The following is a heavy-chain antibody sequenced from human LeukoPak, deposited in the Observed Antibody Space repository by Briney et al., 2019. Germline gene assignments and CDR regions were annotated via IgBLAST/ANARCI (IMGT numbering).Heavy chain of an antibody. D-gene: IGHD3-22*01. CDR3: ARDAPFDYYYDSSSSRYYYYGMDV. V-gene: IGHV3-23*01. CDR2: ISGSGAKA. Sequence: GGSLRLSCAAPKFTFSTSALSWVRQAPGRGLEWVSGISGSGAKAYYSDSVKGRFTISRDNSKNTLYLQMNSLRAEDTAVYYCARDAPFDYYYDSSSSRYYYYGMDVWGQGTTVTVSS. CDR1: KFTFSTSA. J-gene: IGHJ6*02.